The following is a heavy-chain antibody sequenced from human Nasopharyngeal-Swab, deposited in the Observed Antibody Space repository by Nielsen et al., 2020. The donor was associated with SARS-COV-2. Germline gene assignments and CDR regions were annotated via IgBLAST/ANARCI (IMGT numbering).Heavy chain of an antibody. CDR1: GFPFRNYY. CDR2: IKQGGSEQ. D-gene: IGHD2-21*02. CDR3: ARESVVTGMDDATDI. Sequence: ESLKISCAASGFPFRNYYMTWVRQPPGKGLEWVANIKQGGSEQFYVDSVKGRFTISRDDAKNSVYLQMNSLRAEDTAVYYCARESVVTGMDDATDIWGQGTMVTVSS. V-gene: IGHV3-7*04. J-gene: IGHJ3*02.